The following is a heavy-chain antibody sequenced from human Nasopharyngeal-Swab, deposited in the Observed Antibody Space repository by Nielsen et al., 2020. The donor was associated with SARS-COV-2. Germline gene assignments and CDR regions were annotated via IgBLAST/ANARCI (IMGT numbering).Heavy chain of an antibody. CDR1: EGTFSSYA. J-gene: IGHJ3*02. D-gene: IGHD6-19*01. CDR2: IIPIFGTA. CDR3: ARVVGSGWYGDAFDI. Sequence: SVKVSCKASEGTFSSYAISWVRQAPGQGLEWMGGIIPIFGTANYAQKFQGRVTITADESTSTAYMELSSLRSEDTAVYYCARVVGSGWYGDAFDIWGQGTMVTVSS. V-gene: IGHV1-69*13.